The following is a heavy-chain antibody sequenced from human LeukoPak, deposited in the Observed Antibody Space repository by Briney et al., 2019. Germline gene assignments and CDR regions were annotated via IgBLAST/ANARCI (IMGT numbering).Heavy chain of an antibody. J-gene: IGHJ4*02. Sequence: PGGSLRLSCAASGFTFSRSAVHWGRQAPGKGLEWVAVISHDGSNTDYTDSVKGRFTISRDNSKNTLYLQMNSLRAEDTAVYYCAKEMKPWMHFDYWGQGTLVTVSS. CDR2: ISHDGSNT. V-gene: IGHV3-30*18. CDR1: GFTFSRSA. CDR3: AKEMKPWMHFDY. D-gene: IGHD5-12*01.